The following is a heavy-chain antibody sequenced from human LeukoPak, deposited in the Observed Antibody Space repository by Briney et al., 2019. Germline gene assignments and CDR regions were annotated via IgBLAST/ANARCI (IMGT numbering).Heavy chain of an antibody. CDR2: ISYDGSKK. CDR1: GFTFSSYA. Sequence: PGGSLRLSCAASGFTFSSYAMHWVRQAPGKGLEWVAVISYDGSKKYYVDSVKGRFTISRDNSKSTLYLQMNSLRTEDTAVYYCARDIAATGTYTDYWGQGTLVAVSS. CDR3: ARDIAATGTYTDY. D-gene: IGHD6-13*01. V-gene: IGHV3-30-3*01. J-gene: IGHJ4*02.